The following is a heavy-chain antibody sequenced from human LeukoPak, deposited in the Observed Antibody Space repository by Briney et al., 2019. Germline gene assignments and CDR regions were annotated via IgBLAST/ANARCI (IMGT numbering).Heavy chain of an antibody. D-gene: IGHD2-21*02. J-gene: IGHJ4*02. Sequence: GGTLRLSCAASEFTLSNAWMSWVRQAPGKGLEWVSAISGGGGSTYYADSVKGRFTISRDNSKNTLYLQMNSLRAEDTAVYYCARGKVVTGIDYWGQGTLVTVSS. CDR3: ARGKVVTGIDY. CDR1: EFTLSNAW. V-gene: IGHV3-23*01. CDR2: ISGGGGST.